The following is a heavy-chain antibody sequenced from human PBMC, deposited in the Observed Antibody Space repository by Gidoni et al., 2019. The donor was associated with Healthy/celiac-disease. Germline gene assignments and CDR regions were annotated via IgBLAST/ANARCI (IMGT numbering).Heavy chain of an antibody. Sequence: EVQLVESGGGLVQTWGSLRLSCAASGFTLSSYWMSWVRQAPGKGLEWVANIKQDGSEKYYVDSVKGRFTISRDNAKNSLYLQMTSLRAEDTAVYYCARERCGGDCYSYYYYGMDVWGQGTTVTVSS. CDR3: ARERCGGDCYSYYYYGMDV. V-gene: IGHV3-7*01. CDR2: IKQDGSEK. D-gene: IGHD2-21*02. J-gene: IGHJ6*02. CDR1: GFTLSSYW.